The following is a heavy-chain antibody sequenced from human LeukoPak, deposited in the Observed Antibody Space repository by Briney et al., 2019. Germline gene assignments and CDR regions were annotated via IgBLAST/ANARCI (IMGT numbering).Heavy chain of an antibody. CDR3: AKVVAMAQDYFDY. V-gene: IGHV3-23*01. Sequence: PGGSLRLSCAASGFTFSSYAMSWVRQAPGKGLEWVSAISGSGGSTYYADSVKGRFTISRDNSKNTLYLRMNSLRAEDTAVYYCAKVVAMAQDYFDYWGQGTLVTVSS. CDR2: ISGSGGST. CDR1: GFTFSSYA. D-gene: IGHD2-2*01. J-gene: IGHJ4*02.